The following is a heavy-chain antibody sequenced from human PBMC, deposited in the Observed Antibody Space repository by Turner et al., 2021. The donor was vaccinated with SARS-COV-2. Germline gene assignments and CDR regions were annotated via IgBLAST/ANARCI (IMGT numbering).Heavy chain of an antibody. CDR3: ARLMDTAMDYYGMDV. V-gene: IGHV4-39*01. CDR1: GGSISSSSYY. J-gene: IGHJ6*02. Sequence: QLQLQESGPGLVKPSVTLSLTCPVSGGSISSSSYYWGWFRLPPGKGLDGIGGIYYSGITYYNPSLKSRVTIAVDTSKNQFPLKLSSVTAADTAVYYCARLMDTAMDYYGMDVWGQGTTVTVSS. D-gene: IGHD5-18*01. CDR2: IYYSGIT.